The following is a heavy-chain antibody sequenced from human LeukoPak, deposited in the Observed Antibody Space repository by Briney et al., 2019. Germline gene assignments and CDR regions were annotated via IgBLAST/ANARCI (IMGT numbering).Heavy chain of an antibody. D-gene: IGHD6-25*01. V-gene: IGHV4-39*01. CDR3: ARRKVAAEIDY. Sequence: PSETLSLTCTVSGGSITDTTYFWGWIRQPPGKGLEWIGSIYYRGNTYYTPSLKSRVTLSVDTSKNQFSLKVISVTAADTAVYYYARRKVAAEIDYWGQGTLVTVSS. CDR1: GGSITDTTYF. J-gene: IGHJ4*02. CDR2: IYYRGNT.